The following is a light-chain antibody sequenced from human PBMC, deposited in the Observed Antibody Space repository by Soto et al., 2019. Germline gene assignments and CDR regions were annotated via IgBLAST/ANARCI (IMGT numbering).Light chain of an antibody. J-gene: IGKJ1*01. CDR3: QQYNDWPLT. Sequence: EIVLTQSPGTLSLSPGERATLSCRASQSVSSSYLAWYQQKPGQAPRLLIYGASSRAAGIPDRFSGSGSGTDFILTISSLQSEDFALYYCQQYNDWPLTFGQGTKVDIK. V-gene: IGKV3-20*01. CDR2: GAS. CDR1: QSVSSSY.